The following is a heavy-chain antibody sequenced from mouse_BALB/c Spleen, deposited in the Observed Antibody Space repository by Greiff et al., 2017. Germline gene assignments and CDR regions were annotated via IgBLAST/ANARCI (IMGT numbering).Heavy chain of an antibody. J-gene: IGHJ3*01. CDR1: GFTFSSFG. V-gene: IGHV5-17*02. CDR3: ARSTATAY. CDR2: ISSGSSTI. Sequence: EVMLVESGGGLVQPGGSRKLSCAASGFTFSSFGMHWVRQAPEKGLEWVAYISSGSSTIYYADTVKGRFTISRDNPKNTLFLQMTSLRSEDTAMYYCARSTATAYWGQGTLVTVSA. D-gene: IGHD1-2*01.